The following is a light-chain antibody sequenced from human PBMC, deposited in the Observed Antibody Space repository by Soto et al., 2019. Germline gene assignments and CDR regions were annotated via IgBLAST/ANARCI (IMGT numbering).Light chain of an antibody. Sequence: QSALTQPASVSGSPGQSITISCTGTSSDVGGYNYVSWYQQHPGKAPNLIIFDVSNRPSGVSNRFSGSKSGNSASLTISGPQAEDEADYYCSSYTGSNTPVVFGGGTKVTVL. CDR2: DVS. J-gene: IGLJ2*01. CDR3: SSYTGSNTPVV. CDR1: SSDVGGYNY. V-gene: IGLV2-14*01.